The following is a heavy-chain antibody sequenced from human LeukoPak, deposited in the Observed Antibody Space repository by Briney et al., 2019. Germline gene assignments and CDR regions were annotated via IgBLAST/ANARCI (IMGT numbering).Heavy chain of an antibody. D-gene: IGHD5-12*01. CDR2: IYYSGST. Sequence: SGTLSVTCTDPDGSISSYYWSWIRQRPGKGLDCVGYIYYSGSTTYNPSLKSRVTISVDTSKNQFSLKLSSVTAADTAVYYCARSPTYGGYPANFDYWGQGTLVTVSS. J-gene: IGHJ4*02. CDR3: ARSPTYGGYPANFDY. CDR1: DGSISSYY. V-gene: IGHV4-59*01.